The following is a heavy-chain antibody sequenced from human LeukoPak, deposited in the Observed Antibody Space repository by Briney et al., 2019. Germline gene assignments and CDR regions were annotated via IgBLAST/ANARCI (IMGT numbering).Heavy chain of an antibody. J-gene: IGHJ4*02. CDR2: IYYSGTT. D-gene: IGHD5/OR15-5a*01. CDR3: ARGRLVSTGGHFDY. Sequence: SETLSLTCDVSGSSISSGYYGGWIRQPPGKGLEWIGSIYYSGTTYYNPSLKSRVTISIDTSKNQFSLKLSSVTAAGTGVYYCARGRLVSTGGHFDYWGQGTLVTVSS. V-gene: IGHV4-38-2*01. CDR1: GSSISSGYY.